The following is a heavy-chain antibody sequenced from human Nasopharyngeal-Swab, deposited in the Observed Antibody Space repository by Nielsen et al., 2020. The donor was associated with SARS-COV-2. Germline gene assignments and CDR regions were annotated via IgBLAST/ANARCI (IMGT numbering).Heavy chain of an antibody. D-gene: IGHD2-2*01. Sequence: LKISCAVSGLTVSSTYMSWVRQAPGKGLEWVSVTEIGGTTHYADSVKGRFSISRDSSTNTLYLQMNNVRAEDTAVYYCARDLGVGYCTTTNCPGSWGQGTLVTVSS. V-gene: IGHV3-53*01. CDR3: ARDLGVGYCTTTNCPGS. CDR2: TEIGGTT. J-gene: IGHJ1*01. CDR1: GLTVSSTY.